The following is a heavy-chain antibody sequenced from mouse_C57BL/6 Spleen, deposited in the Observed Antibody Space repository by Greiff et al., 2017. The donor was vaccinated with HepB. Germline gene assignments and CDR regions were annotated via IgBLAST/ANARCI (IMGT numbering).Heavy chain of an antibody. V-gene: IGHV5-17*01. CDR1: GFTFSDYG. CDR2: ISSGSSTI. CDR3: ARGTTVVAEGRYFDY. J-gene: IGHJ2*01. Sequence: EVQLVESGGGLVKPGGSLKLSCAASGFTFSDYGMHWVRQAPEKGLEWVAYISSGSSTIYYADTVKGRFTISRDNAKNTLFLQMTSLSSEDTAMYYCARGTTVVAEGRYFDYWGQGTTLTVSS. D-gene: IGHD1-1*01.